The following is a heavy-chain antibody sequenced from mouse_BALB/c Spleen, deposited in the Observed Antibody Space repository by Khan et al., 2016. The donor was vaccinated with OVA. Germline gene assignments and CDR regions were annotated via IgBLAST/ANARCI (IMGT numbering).Heavy chain of an antibody. J-gene: IGHJ2*01. V-gene: IGHV1-63*02. CDR3: ARRGAARATWDYFDY. Sequence: QVQLKQSGAELVRPGTSVKMSCKAAGYTFTNYWIGWVKQRPGHGLEWIGDIFPGGGYTNYNEKFKGKATLTADTSSSTAYMQLSSLTSEDSAIYCWARRGAARATWDYFDYWGQGTTLTVSS. CDR2: IFPGGGYT. D-gene: IGHD3-1*01. CDR1: GYTFTNYW.